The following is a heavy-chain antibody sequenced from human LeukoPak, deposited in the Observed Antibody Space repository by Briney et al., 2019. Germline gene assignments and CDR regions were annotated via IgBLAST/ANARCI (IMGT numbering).Heavy chain of an antibody. CDR2: INPSGSST. CDR1: GYTFTGYY. Sequence: ASVKVSCKASGYTFTGYYMHWVRQAPGQGLEWMGIINPSGSSTDYAQKFQGRVTMTRDTSTSTVYMELSSLRSEDTAVYYCARGRGRFYGSGSLVGEYYFDYWGQGTLVTVSS. CDR3: ARGRGRFYGSGSLVGEYYFDY. D-gene: IGHD3-10*01. J-gene: IGHJ4*02. V-gene: IGHV1-46*01.